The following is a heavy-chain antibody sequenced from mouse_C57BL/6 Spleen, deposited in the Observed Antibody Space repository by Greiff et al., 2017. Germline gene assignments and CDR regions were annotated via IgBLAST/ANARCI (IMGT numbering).Heavy chain of an antibody. V-gene: IGHV1-18*01. CDR3: ARSNYYGSSSHWYFDV. J-gene: IGHJ1*03. D-gene: IGHD1-1*01. CDR2: INPNNGGT. Sequence: VQLQQSGPELVKPGASVKIPCKASGYTFTDYNMDWVKQSHGKSLEWIGDINPNNGGTTYNQKFKGKATLTVDKSSSTAYMELRSLTSEDTAVYYCARSNYYGSSSHWYFDVWGTGTTVTVSS. CDR1: GYTFTDYN.